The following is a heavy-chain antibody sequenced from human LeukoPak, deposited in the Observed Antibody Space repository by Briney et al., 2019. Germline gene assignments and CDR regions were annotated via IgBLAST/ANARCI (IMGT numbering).Heavy chain of an antibody. CDR3: ARDPFNYYGSGRTFDAFDI. Sequence: QTGRSLRLSCAASGFTFSSYAMHWVRQAPGKGLEWVAVISYDGSNKYYADSVKGRFTISRDNSKNTLYLQMNSLRAEDTAVYYCARDPFNYYGSGRTFDAFDIWGQGTTVTVSS. CDR2: ISYDGSNK. CDR1: GFTFSSYA. V-gene: IGHV3-30-3*01. D-gene: IGHD3-10*01. J-gene: IGHJ3*02.